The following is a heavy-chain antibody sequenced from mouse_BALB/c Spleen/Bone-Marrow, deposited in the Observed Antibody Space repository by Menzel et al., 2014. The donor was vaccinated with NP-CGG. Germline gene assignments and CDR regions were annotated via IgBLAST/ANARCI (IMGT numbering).Heavy chain of an antibody. CDR1: GFTFNTNA. J-gene: IGHJ4*01. V-gene: IGHV10S3*01. Sequence: EVHLVESGGGLVQPTGSLKLSCAASGFTFNTNAMNWVRQAPGKGLEWVARIRSKSNNYATYYADSVKDRFTISRDDYQSMLQLQMINSKAEDTAMYYCGVGTGLMDYWGQGTSVTVSS. CDR3: GVGTGLMDY. CDR2: IRSKSNNYAT. D-gene: IGHD1-1*01.